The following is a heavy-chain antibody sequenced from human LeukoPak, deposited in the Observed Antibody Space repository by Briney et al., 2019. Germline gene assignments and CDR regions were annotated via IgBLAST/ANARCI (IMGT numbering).Heavy chain of an antibody. CDR2: IYYSGST. CDR3: ARGGAYSSGWYPDYYYYYGMDV. V-gene: IGHV4-59*01. D-gene: IGHD6-19*01. CDR1: GGSISSYY. Sequence: PSETLSLTCTVSGGSISSYYWSWIRQPPGKGLEWIGYIYYSGSTNYNPSLKSRVTISVDTSKNQFSLKLSSVTAADTAVYYCARGGAYSSGWYPDYYYYYGMDVRGQGTTVTVSS. J-gene: IGHJ6*02.